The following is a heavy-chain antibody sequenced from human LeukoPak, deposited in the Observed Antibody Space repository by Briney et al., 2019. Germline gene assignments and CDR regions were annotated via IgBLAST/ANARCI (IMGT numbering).Heavy chain of an antibody. CDR1: GFTFSSYA. Sequence: PGRSLRLSCAASGFTFSSYAMHWVRQAPGKGLEWVAVISYDGSNKYYADSVKGRFTIPRDNSKNTLYLQMNSLRAEDTAVYYCARAPHPPLYCSGGSCYPLGDYWGQGTLVTVSS. CDR2: ISYDGSNK. D-gene: IGHD2-15*01. J-gene: IGHJ4*02. CDR3: ARAPHPPLYCSGGSCYPLGDY. V-gene: IGHV3-30-3*01.